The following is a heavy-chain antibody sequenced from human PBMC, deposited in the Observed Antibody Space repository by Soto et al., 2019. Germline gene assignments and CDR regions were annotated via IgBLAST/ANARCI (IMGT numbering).Heavy chain of an antibody. CDR1: GFSFSSYE. D-gene: IGHD5-12*01. Sequence: EVQLVESGGGLVQPGGSLRLSCAASGFSFSSYEMNWVRQAPGKGLEWVSYISNSGSSKYYADSVKGRFTISRDNAKNSLYLQMNSLRAEDTAVYYCARDWGYSGYDLVVWGGMGFGYYGMDVWGQGTTVTVSS. J-gene: IGHJ6*02. CDR3: ARDWGYSGYDLVVWGGMGFGYYGMDV. V-gene: IGHV3-48*03. CDR2: ISNSGSSK.